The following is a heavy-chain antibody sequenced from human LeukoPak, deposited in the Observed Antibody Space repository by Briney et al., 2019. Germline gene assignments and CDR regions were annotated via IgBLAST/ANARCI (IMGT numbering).Heavy chain of an antibody. J-gene: IGHJ4*02. CDR3: ARAQQLWLLDY. CDR2: IIPIFGTT. D-gene: IGHD5-18*01. V-gene: IGHV1-69*01. Sequence: GASVTVSCKASRGTFSSYAISCVPPAPRQGLKWMGGIIPIFGTTNYAQKFQGRVTITADESTSTAYMERSSLRSEDTAVYYCARAQQLWLLDYWGQGTLVTVSS. CDR1: RGTFSSYA.